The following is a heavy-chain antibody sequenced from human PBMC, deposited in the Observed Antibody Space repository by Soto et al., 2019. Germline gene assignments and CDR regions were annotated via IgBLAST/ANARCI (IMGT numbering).Heavy chain of an antibody. CDR1: GYTFSNYG. J-gene: IGHJ4*02. CDR2: ISGYNGLT. CDR3: ERDGGIGGFDS. D-gene: IGHD3-16*01. V-gene: IGHV1-18*04. Sequence: QVQLVQSGDEVKKSGASVKVSCKASGYTFSNYGISWVRQAPGQGLEWMGWISGYNGLTAYAQNVQGRVTMTIDTPRRTFFRNWRSLRSNDRAVFYWERDGGIGGFDSGGQGPLVTVSS.